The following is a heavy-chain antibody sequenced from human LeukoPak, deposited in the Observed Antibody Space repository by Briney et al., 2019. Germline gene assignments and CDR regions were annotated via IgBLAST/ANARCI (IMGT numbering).Heavy chain of an antibody. CDR1: GYTFTGYY. CDR3: ARVSSSWAEDDAFDI. V-gene: IGHV1-2*02. J-gene: IGHJ3*02. CDR2: INPNHGDT. Sequence: ASVKVSCKASGYTFTGYYMHWVRQAPGQGLEWMGWINPNHGDTNYAQKFQDRVSMTRDTSISTAYMHLSRLRSADTAVYYCARVSSSWAEDDAFDIWGQGTMVTVSS. D-gene: IGHD6-13*01.